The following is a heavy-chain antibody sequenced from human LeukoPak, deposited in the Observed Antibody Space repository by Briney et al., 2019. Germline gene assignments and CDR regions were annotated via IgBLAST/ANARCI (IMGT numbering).Heavy chain of an antibody. CDR2: LNPYSGGT. V-gene: IGHV1-2*02. J-gene: IGHJ4*02. CDR3: ARVYCSGGSCHDYFDY. D-gene: IGHD2-15*01. Sequence: ASVKVSCKASGYTFTCYYMHWVRQAPGQGLEWMGWLNPYSGGTNYAQRFQGRVTLTRDTSISTAYMELSRLTSDDTAVYYCARVYCSGGSCHDYFDYWGQGTLVTVSA. CDR1: GYTFTCYY.